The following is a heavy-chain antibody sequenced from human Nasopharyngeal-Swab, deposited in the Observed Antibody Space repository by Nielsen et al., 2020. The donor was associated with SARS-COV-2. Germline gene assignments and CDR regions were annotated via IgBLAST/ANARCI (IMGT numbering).Heavy chain of an antibody. J-gene: IGHJ4*02. Sequence: GGSLRLSCAASGFTFSSYSMNWVRQAPGKGLEWVSSISSSSSYIYYADSMKGRFTISRDNAKNSLYLQMSSLRAEDTAVYYCVRDAEMATIINGPAEFDYWGQGSLVTVSS. CDR1: GFTFSSYS. CDR2: ISSSSSYI. CDR3: VRDAEMATIINGPAEFDY. D-gene: IGHD5-24*01. V-gene: IGHV3-21*01.